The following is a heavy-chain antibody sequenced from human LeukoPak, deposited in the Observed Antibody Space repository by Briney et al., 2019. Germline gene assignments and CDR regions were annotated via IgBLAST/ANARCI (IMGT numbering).Heavy chain of an antibody. V-gene: IGHV3-30*04. Sequence: GGSLRLSCAASGFSFRSYAMHWVRQAPGEGLEWVAVISSDGSNKYYADSVKGRFTISRDNSKNTLYLQMNSLRAEDTAVYYCAKAYYYDSSGYYDVVGQFDYWGQGTLVTVSS. J-gene: IGHJ4*02. D-gene: IGHD3-22*01. CDR2: ISSDGSNK. CDR1: GFSFRSYA. CDR3: AKAYYYDSSGYYDVVGQFDY.